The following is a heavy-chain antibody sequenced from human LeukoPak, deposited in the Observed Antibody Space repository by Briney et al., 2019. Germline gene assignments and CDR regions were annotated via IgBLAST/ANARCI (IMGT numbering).Heavy chain of an antibody. V-gene: IGHV3-48*01. J-gene: IGHJ3*02. CDR3: AREAQGLRFLEWRAFDI. D-gene: IGHD3-3*01. Sequence: SVRGRFTISRDNAQNSLHLHMHSLRAEDTAVYYCAREAQGLRFLEWRAFDIWGQGTMVTVSS.